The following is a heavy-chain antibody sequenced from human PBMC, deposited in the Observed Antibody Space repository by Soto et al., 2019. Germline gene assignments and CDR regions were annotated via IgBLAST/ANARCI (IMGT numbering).Heavy chain of an antibody. D-gene: IGHD2-8*02. CDR1: GFSLSSSA. J-gene: IGHJ3*01. CDR3: ARDPYGGVFDV. Sequence: EVQLSESGGGLVQPGGSLRLSCAVSGFSLSSSAMTWVRQAPGKGLEWVSAISASGGKTYYADSVKGRFTISRDKSKTTVYLKMSSLRVDDTAVYYCARDPYGGVFDVWGQGTMVTVSS. CDR2: ISASGGKT. V-gene: IGHV3-23*01.